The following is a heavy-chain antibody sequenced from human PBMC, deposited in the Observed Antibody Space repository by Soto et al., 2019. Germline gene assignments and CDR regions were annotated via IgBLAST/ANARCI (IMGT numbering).Heavy chain of an antibody. J-gene: IGHJ6*02. Sequence: QVQLVQSGTEVKKPGASVKVSCKASGYTFTSYGISWVRQAPGQGLEWMGWISPYDDNTNYAQNLQGRVTMTTDTSKRTAYMELRRLRSDDTAVYYCARGGYYDSSGSRNYHYYGMDAWGQGTTVTVS. CDR2: ISPYDDNT. D-gene: IGHD3-22*01. CDR3: ARGGYYDSSGSRNYHYYGMDA. CDR1: GYTFTSYG. V-gene: IGHV1-18*01.